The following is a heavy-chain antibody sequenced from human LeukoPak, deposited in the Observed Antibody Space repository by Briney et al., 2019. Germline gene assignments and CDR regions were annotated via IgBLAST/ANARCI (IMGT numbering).Heavy chain of an antibody. V-gene: IGHV3-30*04. CDR1: GFTFSSYA. J-gene: IGHJ6*04. Sequence: GGSLRLSCAASGFTFSSYAMHWVRQAPGKGLEWVAVISYDGSNTSYADSVKGRFTISRDNSKNTLYLQMNSLRAEDTAVYYCARAERGGYSGYDYGMDLWGKGTTVTVSS. CDR3: ARAERGGYSGYDYGMDL. D-gene: IGHD5-12*01. CDR2: ISYDGSNT.